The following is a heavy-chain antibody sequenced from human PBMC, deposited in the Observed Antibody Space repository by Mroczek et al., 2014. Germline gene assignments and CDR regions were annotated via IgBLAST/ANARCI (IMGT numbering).Heavy chain of an antibody. D-gene: IGHD1-26*01. J-gene: IGHJ4*02. CDR1: GFTFRSYA. CDR3: AKGRGSPDY. Sequence: EVQLLETGGGLVQPGGSLRLSCAVSGFTFRSYAMSWVRQAPGKGLEWVSGISGSGGSTYYADSVKGRFTISRDNFKNMLYLQMNSLRAEDTAVYYCAKGRGSPDYWGQGTLVTVSS. CDR2: ISGSGGST. V-gene: IGHV3-23*01.